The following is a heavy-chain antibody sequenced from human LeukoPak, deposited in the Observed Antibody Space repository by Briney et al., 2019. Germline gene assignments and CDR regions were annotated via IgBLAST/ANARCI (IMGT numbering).Heavy chain of an antibody. D-gene: IGHD1-14*01. Sequence: GGSLRLSCAASGFTVSSNYMSWVRQAPGKGLEWVSVIYSGGSTYSADSVKGRFTICRDNSKNTLYLQMNSLRAEDTAVYYCARDMGTDYFDYWGQGTLVTVSS. CDR3: ARDMGTDYFDY. J-gene: IGHJ4*02. CDR2: IYSGGST. V-gene: IGHV3-66*01. CDR1: GFTVSSNY.